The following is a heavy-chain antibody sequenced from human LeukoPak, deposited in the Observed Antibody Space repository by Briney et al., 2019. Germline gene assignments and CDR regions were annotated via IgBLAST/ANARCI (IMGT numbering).Heavy chain of an antibody. D-gene: IGHD1-26*01. J-gene: IGHJ6*03. Sequence: ASVKVSCKASGYTFTGYYMHWVRQAPGQGLEWMGWINPNSGGTNYAQKFQGRVTMTRDTSISTAYMELSRLRSDDTAVYYCARTSNSGSYLIWVHYYYYMDVWGKGTTVTVSS. CDR2: INPNSGGT. V-gene: IGHV1-2*02. CDR1: GYTFTGYY. CDR3: ARTSNSGSYLIWVHYYYYMDV.